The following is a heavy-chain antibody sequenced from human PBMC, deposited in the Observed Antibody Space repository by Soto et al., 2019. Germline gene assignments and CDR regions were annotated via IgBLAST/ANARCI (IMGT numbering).Heavy chain of an antibody. CDR1: GYTFTSYA. Sequence: ASVKVSCKASGYTFTSYAMHWVRQAPGQRLEWMGWINAGNGNTKYSQKFQGRVTITRDTSASTAYMELSSLRSEDTAVYYCERGDTSAFDPWAQGTLFPSPQ. V-gene: IGHV1-3*01. CDR3: ERGDTSAFDP. CDR2: INAGNGNT. J-gene: IGHJ5*02.